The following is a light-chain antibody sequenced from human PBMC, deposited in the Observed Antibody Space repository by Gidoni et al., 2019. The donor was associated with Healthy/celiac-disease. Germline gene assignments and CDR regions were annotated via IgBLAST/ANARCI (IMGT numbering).Light chain of an antibody. J-gene: IGLJ2*01. V-gene: IGLV3-19*01. CDR3: NSRDSSGNHRV. CDR1: SLRSYY. CDR2: GKN. Sequence: SSELTQDPAVSVALGQTVRITCQGDSLRSYYASWYQQKPGQAPVLVIYGKNNRPSGIPDRFSQAEDEADYYCNSRDSSGNHRVFGGGTKLTVL.